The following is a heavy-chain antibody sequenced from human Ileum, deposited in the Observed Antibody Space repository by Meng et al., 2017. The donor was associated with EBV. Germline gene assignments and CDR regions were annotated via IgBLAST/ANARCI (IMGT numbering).Heavy chain of an antibody. Sequence: LQLQVEGPGLVKPSEPLSLTRTGSGGPINSSSYYWGWVRQPAGKGLEWIGSIYYSGRTYYNPSLKSRVTISVDASKNQFSLKLSSVTAADTAVYYCARPIAAAGWFDPWGQGTLVTVSS. CDR1: GGPINSSSYY. V-gene: IGHV4-39*01. CDR3: ARPIAAAGWFDP. J-gene: IGHJ5*02. D-gene: IGHD6-13*01. CDR2: IYYSGRT.